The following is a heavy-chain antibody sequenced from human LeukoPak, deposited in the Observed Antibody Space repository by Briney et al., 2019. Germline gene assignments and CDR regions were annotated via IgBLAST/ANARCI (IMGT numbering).Heavy chain of an antibody. CDR1: GCSLTGYH. V-gene: IGHV4-4*08. Sequence: PSETLSLTCTVSGCSLTGYHWSWIRQPPGKGLELIGYIYSSGSTEYKPSLKSRATISADTSKNQFSLKLTSVTAADTAIYYCARRNDFDIWGQGTMVTVSS. J-gene: IGHJ3*02. CDR2: IYSSGST. CDR3: ARRNDFDI.